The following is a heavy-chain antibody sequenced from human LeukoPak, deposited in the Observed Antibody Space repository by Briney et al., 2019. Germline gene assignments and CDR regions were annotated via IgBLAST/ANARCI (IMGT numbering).Heavy chain of an antibody. J-gene: IGHJ4*02. CDR1: GGSITFGSYY. CDR2: IYTSGRT. V-gene: IGHV4-61*02. CDR3: ARARVIPASFDD. D-gene: IGHD3-16*02. Sequence: SETLSLTCTVSGGSITFGSYYWTWIRQPAGKGLEWIGLIYTSGRTFYNPSLKSRVTISMDTSMNQFYLRLNSVTAADTAVYYCARARVIPASFDDWGQGALVTVSS.